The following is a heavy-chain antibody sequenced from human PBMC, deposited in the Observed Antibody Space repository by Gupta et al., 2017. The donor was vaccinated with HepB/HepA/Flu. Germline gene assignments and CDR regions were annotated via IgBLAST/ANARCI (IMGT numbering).Heavy chain of an antibody. V-gene: IGHV3-30-3*01. CDR3: ARDRKGSKAGGIDY. Sequence: QVQLVESGGGVVQPGRSLRLSCAASGFTFGAHTLHWVRQAPGKGLQWVAFISFNGYRTDYADSVRGRFTISRDNSKSTVDLEMNNLRPEDTGIYYCARDRKGSKAGGIDYWGQGTLVTVSS. CDR1: GFTFGAHT. J-gene: IGHJ4*02. D-gene: IGHD1-14*01. CDR2: ISFNGYRT.